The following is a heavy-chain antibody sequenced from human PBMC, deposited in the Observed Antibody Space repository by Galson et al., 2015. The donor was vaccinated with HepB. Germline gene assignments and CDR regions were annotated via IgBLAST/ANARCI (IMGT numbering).Heavy chain of an antibody. CDR1: GFTVSSNY. Sequence: SLRLSCAASGFTVSSNYMSWVRQAPGKGLEWVSVIYSGGSTYYADSVKGRFTISRDSSKNTLYLQMNSLRAEDTAVYYCAVVTASPFDYWGQGTLVTVSS. CDR3: AVVTASPFDY. J-gene: IGHJ4*02. CDR2: IYSGGST. V-gene: IGHV3-53*01. D-gene: IGHD2-21*02.